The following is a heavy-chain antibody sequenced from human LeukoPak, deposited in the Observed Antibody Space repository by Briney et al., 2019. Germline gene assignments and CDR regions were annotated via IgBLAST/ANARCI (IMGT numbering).Heavy chain of an antibody. V-gene: IGHV3-74*01. Sequence: GGSLRLSCAASGFTFGSYWMHWVRQVPGKGLMWVARVNLDGRSTSYAESVKGRFTISRDNAKNSLYLQMNSLRAEDTAVYYCARDLDYGGNSDYWGQGTLVTVSS. CDR3: ARDLDYGGNSDY. D-gene: IGHD4-23*01. J-gene: IGHJ4*02. CDR1: GFTFGSYW. CDR2: VNLDGRST.